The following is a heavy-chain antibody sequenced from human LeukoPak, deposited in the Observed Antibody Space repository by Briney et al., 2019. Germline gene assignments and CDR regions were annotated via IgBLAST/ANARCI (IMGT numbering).Heavy chain of an antibody. V-gene: IGHV1-69*13. J-gene: IGHJ3*02. CDR3: ARATTVTSRDAFDI. CDR2: IIPIFGTA. Sequence: SVKVSCKASGGTFSSYAISWVRQAPGQGLEWMGGIIPIFGTANYAQKFQGRVTTTADESTSTAYMELSSLRSEDTAVYYCARATTVTSRDAFDIWGQGTMVTVSS. D-gene: IGHD4-17*01. CDR1: GGTFSSYA.